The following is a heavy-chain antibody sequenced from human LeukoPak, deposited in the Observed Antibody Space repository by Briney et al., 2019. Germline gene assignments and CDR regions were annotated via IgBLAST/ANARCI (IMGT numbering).Heavy chain of an antibody. Sequence: SETLSLTCAVSGYSINSGYYWGWIRQPPGKGLEWIGSIYHSGSTYYNPSLKSRVTISVDTSKNQFSLKLSFVTAADTAVYYCARQYHSYYYYYVDVWGKGTTVTVSS. CDR3: ARQYHSYYYYYVDV. V-gene: IGHV4-38-2*01. CDR1: GYSINSGYY. J-gene: IGHJ6*03. CDR2: IYHSGST. D-gene: IGHD2-2*01.